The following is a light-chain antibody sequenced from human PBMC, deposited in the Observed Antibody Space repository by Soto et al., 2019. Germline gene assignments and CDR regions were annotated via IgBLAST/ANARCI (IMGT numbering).Light chain of an antibody. V-gene: IGLV2-11*01. J-gene: IGLJ1*01. Sequence: QSVLTQPASVSGSPGQSITICCSGTSSDVGGYNYVSWHQQHPGKAPKLMIYDVSKRPSGVPDRFSGSKSGNTASLTISGLQAEDEADYNCCSYVGSYTYVFGTGTKVTVL. CDR3: CSYVGSYTYV. CDR2: DVS. CDR1: SSDVGGYNY.